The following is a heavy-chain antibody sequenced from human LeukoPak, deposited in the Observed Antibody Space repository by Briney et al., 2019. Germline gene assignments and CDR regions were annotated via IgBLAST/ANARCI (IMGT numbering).Heavy chain of an antibody. CDR2: ISGSGIDT. J-gene: IGHJ4*02. D-gene: IGHD2-15*01. V-gene: IGHV3-11*05. CDR1: GFSFSTYA. Sequence: GGSLRLSCEASGFSFSTYAMSWIRQAPGRGLEWLSYISGSGIDTNYVDSVKGRFTISRDNAKNSLYLEMSNLRAEDTAVYYCAKAERRGGDFWGQGTLVTVSS. CDR3: AKAERRGGDF.